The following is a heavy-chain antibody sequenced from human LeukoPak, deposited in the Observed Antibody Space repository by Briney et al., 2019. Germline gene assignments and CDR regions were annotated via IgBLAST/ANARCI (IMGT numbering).Heavy chain of an antibody. CDR1: GFTFNTYA. CDR3: AKDRIGGVPDCFDY. Sequence: GGSLTLSCAPSGFTFNTYAMTWVRHAPGKGLEWVSCISGSGSTTYYAHSVKARFTISRDIYKHTLALQKNTQTAEHTALYYCAKDRIGGVPDCFDYWGQGALVTVSS. V-gene: IGHV3-23*01. J-gene: IGHJ4*02. CDR2: ISGSGSTT. D-gene: IGHD2-2*01.